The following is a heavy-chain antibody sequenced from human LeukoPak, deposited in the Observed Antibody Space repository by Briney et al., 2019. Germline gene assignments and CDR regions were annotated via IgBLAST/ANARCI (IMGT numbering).Heavy chain of an antibody. CDR1: GYTFTSYG. V-gene: IGHV1-18*01. CDR3: SRGLAVGATFQH. J-gene: IGHJ1*01. Sequence: ASVKVSCKASGYTFTSYGISWVRQAPGQGLEWMGWISAYNGDTNYAQKLQGRVTMTTDTSTTTAYMELRSLRSDDTAVYYCSRGLAVGATFQHWGQGTLVTVSS. D-gene: IGHD1-26*01. CDR2: ISAYNGDT.